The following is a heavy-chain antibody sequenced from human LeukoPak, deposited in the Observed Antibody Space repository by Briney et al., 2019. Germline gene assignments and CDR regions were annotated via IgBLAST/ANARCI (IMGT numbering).Heavy chain of an antibody. J-gene: IGHJ4*02. Sequence: SETLSLTCTVSGGSIKSHFWSWVRQPPGKRLEWIDYIFHSGSTNYNPSLKSRVTISVDTSKNQFSLRLTSVTAADTAVYYCVRTNPWDLTYYFDYWGQGTLVTVSS. V-gene: IGHV4-59*11. CDR2: IFHSGST. D-gene: IGHD1-14*01. CDR3: VRTNPWDLTYYFDY. CDR1: GGSIKSHF.